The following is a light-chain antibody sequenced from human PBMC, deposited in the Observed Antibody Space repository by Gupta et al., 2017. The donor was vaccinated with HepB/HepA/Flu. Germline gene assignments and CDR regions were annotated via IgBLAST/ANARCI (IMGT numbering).Light chain of an antibody. V-gene: IGLV1-36*01. J-gene: IGLJ2*01. CDR2: YDD. CDR3: AAWDDSLNGPV. Sequence: SVLTHPPCLTHPPRRWLTTVFSASSSNIGNNTVNWYQQLPGKAPKLLIYYDDLLPSGVSDRFSGSKSGTSASLTISGLQSEDEADYYCAAWDDSLNGPVFGGGTKLTVL. CDR1: SSNIGNNT.